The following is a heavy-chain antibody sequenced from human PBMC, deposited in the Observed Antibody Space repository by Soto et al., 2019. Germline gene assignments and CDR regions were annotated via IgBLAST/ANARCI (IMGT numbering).Heavy chain of an antibody. V-gene: IGHV5-51*01. CDR2: IYPGDSDT. J-gene: IGHJ6*02. D-gene: IGHD6-6*01. Sequence: GESLKISCKGSGYSFTSYWIGWVRQMPGKGLEWMGIIYPGDSDTRYSPSFQGQVTISADKSISTAYLQWSSLKASDTAMYYCVSSIAARRGFDYYYGMGVWGQGTTVTVSS. CDR1: GYSFTSYW. CDR3: VSSIAARRGFDYYYGMGV.